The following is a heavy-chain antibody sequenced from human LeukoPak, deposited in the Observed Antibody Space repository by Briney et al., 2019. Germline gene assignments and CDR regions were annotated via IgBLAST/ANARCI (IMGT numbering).Heavy chain of an antibody. J-gene: IGHJ3*02. D-gene: IGHD6-13*01. CDR3: ARVYSSSWYSAFDI. CDR2: ISSNGGST. Sequence: GGSLRLSCAASGFTFDDYGMSWVRQAPGKGLEYVSAISSNGGSTYYANSLKGRFTISRDNSKNTLYLQMGSLRAEDMAVYYCARVYSSSWYSAFDIWGQGTMVTVSS. V-gene: IGHV3-64*01. CDR1: GFTFDDYG.